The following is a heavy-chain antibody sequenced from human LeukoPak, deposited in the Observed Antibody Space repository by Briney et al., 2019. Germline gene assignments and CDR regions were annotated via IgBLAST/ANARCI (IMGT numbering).Heavy chain of an antibody. D-gene: IGHD3-22*01. V-gene: IGHV4-39*07. CDR3: ARGPMIVVVITTVGAFDI. CDR2: IYYSGST. J-gene: IGHJ3*02. Sequence: PSEILSLTCTVSGGSISSSSYYWGWIRQPPGKGLEWIGSIYYSGSTYYNPSLKSRVTISVDTSKNQFSLKLSSVTAADTAVYYCARGPMIVVVITTVGAFDIWGQGTMVTVSS. CDR1: GGSISSSSYY.